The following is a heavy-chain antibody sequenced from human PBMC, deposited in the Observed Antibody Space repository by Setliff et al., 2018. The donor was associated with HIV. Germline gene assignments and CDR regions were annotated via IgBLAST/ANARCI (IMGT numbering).Heavy chain of an antibody. D-gene: IGHD1-26*01. Sequence: ASVKVSCKASGYTFTSYGISWVRQAPGQGFEWMGWINTETGNPMYAQGFRGRFVFSLDTSVSTTYLQINSLKAEDTAMYYCARVGSYWSTFDYWGQGALVTVS. CDR3: ARVGSYWSTFDY. J-gene: IGHJ4*02. CDR2: INTETGNP. CDR1: GYTFTSYG. V-gene: IGHV7-4-1*02.